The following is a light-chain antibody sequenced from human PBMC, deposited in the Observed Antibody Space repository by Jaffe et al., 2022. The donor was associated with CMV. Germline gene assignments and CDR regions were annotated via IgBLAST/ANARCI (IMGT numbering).Light chain of an antibody. V-gene: IGKV3-11*01. Sequence: EVVLTQSPATLSLSPGDRATLSCRASQSVSTYLAWYQQKPGQAPRLLIYDASNRATGIPARFSGSGSGTDFTLTISSLEPEDFASYYCQQRSNWLYTFGQGTKLEI. CDR2: DAS. CDR1: QSVSTY. CDR3: QQRSNWLYT. J-gene: IGKJ2*01.